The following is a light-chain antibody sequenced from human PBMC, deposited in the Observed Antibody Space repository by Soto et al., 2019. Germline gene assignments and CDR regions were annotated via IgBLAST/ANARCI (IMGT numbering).Light chain of an antibody. V-gene: IGKV1-33*01. CDR2: GAS. Sequence: DIQMTQSPSSLSASVGARVSITCQASQDIRTSLSWFQQKPGRAPKLLIYGASNLETGVPSRFRRSGSGTDFTFTISSLQPEDIATYYCQHYDNLPPFTFGPGTKVDSK. CDR1: QDIRTS. J-gene: IGKJ3*01. CDR3: QHYDNLPPFT.